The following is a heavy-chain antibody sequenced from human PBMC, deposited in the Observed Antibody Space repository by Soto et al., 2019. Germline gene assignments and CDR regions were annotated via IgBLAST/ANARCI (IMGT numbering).Heavy chain of an antibody. CDR3: AKTLHSQWPVPPYLDY. J-gene: IGHJ4*02. CDR2: ISWNSGSI. CDR1: GFTFDDYA. Sequence: EVQRVESGGGLVQPGRSLRLSCAASGFTFDDYAMHWVRQAPGKGLEWVSGISWNSGSIGYADSVKGRFTISRDNAKNSLSLQMNSMRAQDTALSYRAKTLHSQWPVPPYLDYWGQGTLVTVSP. V-gene: IGHV3-9*01. D-gene: IGHD6-19*01.